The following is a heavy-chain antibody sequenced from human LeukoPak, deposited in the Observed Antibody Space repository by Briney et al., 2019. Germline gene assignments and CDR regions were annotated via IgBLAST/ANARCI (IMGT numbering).Heavy chain of an antibody. CDR1: GGSFSGYY. CDR2: IYKTGST. D-gene: IGHD3-16*01. J-gene: IGHJ2*01. Sequence: SETLSLTCAVYGGSFSGYYWSWIRQPPGKGLEWIGYIYKTGSTSYNPSLKSRVTISVDTSKNQFSLKLTSVTAADTAVYYCARHGLGSGVGGFRDLWGRGTLVTVSS. V-gene: IGHV4-59*08. CDR3: ARHGLGSGVGGFRDL.